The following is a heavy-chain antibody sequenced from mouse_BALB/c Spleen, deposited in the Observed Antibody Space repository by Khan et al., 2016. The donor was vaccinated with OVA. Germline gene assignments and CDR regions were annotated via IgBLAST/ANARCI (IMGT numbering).Heavy chain of an antibody. CDR2: INPSNGYT. CDR1: GYTFTTYT. V-gene: IGHV1-4*01. CDR3: AREEAYCMYDGWFSY. J-gene: IGHJ3*01. D-gene: IGHD2-14*01. Sequence: QVQLQQSGAELARPGASVKMSCKASGYTFTTYTMHWVKQRPGQGLEWIGYINPSNGYTNYNQKFKDKSTLTADKSSSTAYMQLSSLTSGYSAVYYCAREEAYCMYDGWFSYWGQGTLVTVSA.